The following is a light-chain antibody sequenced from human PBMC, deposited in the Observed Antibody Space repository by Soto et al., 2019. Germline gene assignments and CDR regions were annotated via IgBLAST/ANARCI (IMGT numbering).Light chain of an antibody. CDR2: GSS. CDR3: QQYNNWPPA. J-gene: IGKJ5*01. CDR1: QSIDSN. Sequence: EVVMTQSPATLSVSLGKRPTLSCRASQSIDSNVASDQQKPGQAPRLLLYGSSTRATDTPALFSVIGSATEVTLSISSLQSEDFTVYYWQQYNNWPPAFGQGTRLEI. V-gene: IGKV3-15*01.